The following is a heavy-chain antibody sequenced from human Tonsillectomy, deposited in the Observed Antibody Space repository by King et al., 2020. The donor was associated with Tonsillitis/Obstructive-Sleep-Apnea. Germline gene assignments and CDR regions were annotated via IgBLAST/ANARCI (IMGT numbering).Heavy chain of an antibody. CDR1: GGSISSSSYY. J-gene: IGHJ4*02. D-gene: IGHD3-3*01. Sequence: VQLQESGPGLVKPSETLSLTCTVSGGSISSSSYYWGWIRQPPVKGLEWIGSIYYSGSTYYNPSLKSLVTISVDTSKNQFSLKLSSVTAADTAVYYCARLRYITVDYWGQGTLVTVSS. V-gene: IGHV4-39*01. CDR2: IYYSGST. CDR3: ARLRYITVDY.